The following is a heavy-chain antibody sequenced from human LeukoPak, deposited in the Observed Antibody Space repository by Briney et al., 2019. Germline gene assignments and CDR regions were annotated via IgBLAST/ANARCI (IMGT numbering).Heavy chain of an antibody. CDR3: ARAGGSSWTSDYGMDV. V-gene: IGHV3-11*04. Sequence: NPGGSLRLSCAASGFTFSDYYMSWIRQAPGKGLEWVSYISSSGSTIYYADSVKGRFTISRDNAKNSLYLQMNSLRAEDTAVYYCARAGGSSWTSDYGMDVWGQGTTVTVSS. CDR2: ISSSGSTI. D-gene: IGHD6-13*01. CDR1: GFTFSDYY. J-gene: IGHJ6*02.